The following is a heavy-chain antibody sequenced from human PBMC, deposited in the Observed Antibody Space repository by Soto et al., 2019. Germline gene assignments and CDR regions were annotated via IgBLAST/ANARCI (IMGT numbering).Heavy chain of an antibody. CDR1: GDTFTSYD. CDR2: MNPDTGNT. J-gene: IGHJ4*02. Sequence: VQVVQSGAEVKKPGASVKVSCEASGDTFTSYDIHWVRQATGQGLEWMGWMNPDTGNTGYAQKFQGRVTMIRNTSISTAYMELSSLRSEDTAVYYCAKGTYGYYGGNWGQGILVTVSS. CDR3: AKGTYGYYGGN. D-gene: IGHD3-3*01. V-gene: IGHV1-8*01.